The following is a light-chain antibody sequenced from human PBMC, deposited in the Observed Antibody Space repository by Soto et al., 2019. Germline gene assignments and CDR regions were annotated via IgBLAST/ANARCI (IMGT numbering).Light chain of an antibody. Sequence: QSALTQPASVSGSPGQSITISCTGTSSDDGSYNLVSWYQQHPGKAPKLMIYEGSKRPSGVSNRFSGSKSGNTASLTISGLQAEDEADYYCCSYAGSSIHVVFGGGTKLTVL. V-gene: IGLV2-23*01. CDR1: SSDDGSYNL. CDR2: EGS. CDR3: CSYAGSSIHVV. J-gene: IGLJ2*01.